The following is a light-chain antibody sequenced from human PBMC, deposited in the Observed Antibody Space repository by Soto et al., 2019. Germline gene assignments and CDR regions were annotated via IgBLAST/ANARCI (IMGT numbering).Light chain of an antibody. CDR3: QQYNVYPYT. CDR1: ESIKTW. J-gene: IGKJ2*01. V-gene: IGKV1-5*03. CDR2: KAS. Sequence: DIQMTQSPSTLSASVGDRVTITCRASESIKTWLAWYQQRPGKAPNLLIYKASSLQSGVSSRFSGSGSGTKFPLIIRRLPPYYSATYYCQQYNVYPYTFGQGTKVQI.